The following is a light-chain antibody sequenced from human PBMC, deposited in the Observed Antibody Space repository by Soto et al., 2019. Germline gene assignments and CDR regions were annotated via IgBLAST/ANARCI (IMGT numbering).Light chain of an antibody. CDR3: CSYAGSYTSRAPYV. CDR1: SSDVGGYNY. Sequence: QSVLTQPRSVSGSPGQSVTISCTGTSSDVGGYNYVSWYQQHPGKAPKLMIYDVSKRPSGVPDRFSGSKSGNTASLTISGLQAEDEADYYCCSYAGSYTSRAPYVFGTGTKLTVL. V-gene: IGLV2-11*01. CDR2: DVS. J-gene: IGLJ1*01.